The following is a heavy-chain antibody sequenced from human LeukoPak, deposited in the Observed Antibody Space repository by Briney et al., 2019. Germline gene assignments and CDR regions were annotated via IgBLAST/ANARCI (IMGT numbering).Heavy chain of an antibody. CDR1: GFTFSSYS. V-gene: IGHV3-21*05. Sequence: GGSLRLSCAASGFTFSSYSMNWVRQAPGKGLEWVSYISSSSSYIYYADSVKGRFTISRDNAKNSLYLQMNSLRAEDTAVYYCARDTEYYYDSSGYRTFDYWGQGTLVTVSS. D-gene: IGHD3-22*01. CDR3: ARDTEYYYDSSGYRTFDY. CDR2: ISSSSSYI. J-gene: IGHJ4*02.